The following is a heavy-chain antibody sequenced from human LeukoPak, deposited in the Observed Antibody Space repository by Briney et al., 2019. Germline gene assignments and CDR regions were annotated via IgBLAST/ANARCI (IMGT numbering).Heavy chain of an antibody. CDR3: ATVTTLNYYYGMDV. Sequence: SETLSLTCAVYGGSFSGYYWSWIRQPPGKGLEWIGEINRSGSTNYNPSLKSRVTISVDTSKNQFSLKLSSVTAADTAVYYCATVTTLNYYYGMDVWGQGTTVNVSS. D-gene: IGHD4-17*01. CDR1: GGSFSGYY. J-gene: IGHJ6*02. V-gene: IGHV4-34*01. CDR2: INRSGST.